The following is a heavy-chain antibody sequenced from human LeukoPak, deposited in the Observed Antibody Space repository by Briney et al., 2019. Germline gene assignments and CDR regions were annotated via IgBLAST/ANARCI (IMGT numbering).Heavy chain of an antibody. CDR3: ARDRCSGGSCYFHWFDP. Sequence: SETLSLTCAVSGGSISSGGYSWSWIRQPPGKGLEWIGYIYHSGSTYYNPSLKSRVTISVDRSKSQFSLKLSSVTAADTAVYYCARDRCSGGSCYFHWFDPWGQGTLVTVSS. CDR1: GGSISSGGYS. J-gene: IGHJ5*02. V-gene: IGHV4-30-2*01. D-gene: IGHD2-15*01. CDR2: IYHSGST.